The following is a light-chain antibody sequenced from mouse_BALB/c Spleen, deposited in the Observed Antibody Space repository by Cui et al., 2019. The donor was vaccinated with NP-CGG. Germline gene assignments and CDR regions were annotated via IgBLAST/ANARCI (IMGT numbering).Light chain of an antibody. J-gene: IGLJ1*01. CDR2: VTK. V-gene: IGLV1*01. Sequence: QPVLLQESALPTSPGEKVPLLFPPGPGPVTTSNFANWFQEKPDHLFTVLKGVTKNRVPGVPASFSGSRIEDKVPLTITGEQTGEGEIYSGAYGKGNHWVFGGGTKLTVL. CDR3: AYGKGNHWV. CDR1: PGPVTTSNF.